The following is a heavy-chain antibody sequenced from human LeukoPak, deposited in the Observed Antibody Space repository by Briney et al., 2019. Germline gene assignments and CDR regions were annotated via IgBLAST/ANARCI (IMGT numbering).Heavy chain of an antibody. CDR3: ARDIAAAGWYFQH. J-gene: IGHJ1*01. V-gene: IGHV3-30-3*01. Sequence: PGGSLRLSCAASVFTFSSHAMHWVRETPGKGLEWVPVISYDGSNKYHADSVKGRFTISGDNSKNTLYLQMNSLRAEDTAVYYCARDIAAAGWYFQHWGQGGLVTVSS. CDR1: VFTFSSHA. D-gene: IGHD6-13*01. CDR2: ISYDGSNK.